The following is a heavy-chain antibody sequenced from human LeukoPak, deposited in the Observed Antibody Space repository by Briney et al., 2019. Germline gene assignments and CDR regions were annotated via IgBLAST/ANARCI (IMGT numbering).Heavy chain of an antibody. J-gene: IGHJ4*02. V-gene: IGHV3-30-3*01. Sequence: GGSLRLSCAASGFTFSSYAMHWVRQAPGKGLEWVAVISYDGSNKYYADSVKGRFTISRDNSKNTLYLQMNSLRAEDTAVYYCASRTNLQDIRLYFDYWGQGTLVTVSS. CDR1: GFTFSSYA. CDR2: ISYDGSNK. CDR3: ASRTNLQDIRLYFDY.